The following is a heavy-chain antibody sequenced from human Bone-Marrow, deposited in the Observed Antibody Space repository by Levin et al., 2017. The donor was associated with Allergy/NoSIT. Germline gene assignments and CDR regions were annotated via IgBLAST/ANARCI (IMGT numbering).Heavy chain of an antibody. CDR1: EFIFSRYP. CDR2: MSNDGNFK. D-gene: IGHD3-10*01. J-gene: IGHJ4*02. CDR3: TRGAGSYPWAVFDH. Sequence: GGSLRLSCAASEFIFSRYPMHWVRQAPGKGLEWVAVMSNDGNFKSYADSVKGRFTISRDNSENTLYLQMNSLRPEDTGVYFCTRGAGSYPWAVFDHWGQGTLVTVSS. V-gene: IGHV3-30*04.